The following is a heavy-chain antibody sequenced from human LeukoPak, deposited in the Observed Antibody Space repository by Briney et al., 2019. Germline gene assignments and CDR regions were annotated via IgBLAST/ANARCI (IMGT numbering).Heavy chain of an antibody. D-gene: IGHD3-3*01. Sequence: SETLSLTCSVSGYSITSDLYWGWIRQPLGKGLEWIGSASHSGSTYLNPSLKSRVTISVDTSDNQFSLKLTSVTAADAAVYYCARVHVGVLINYYYYYMDVWSKGTPVTVSS. CDR3: ARVHVGVLINYYYYYMDV. CDR2: ASHSGST. CDR1: GYSITSDLY. V-gene: IGHV4-38-2*02. J-gene: IGHJ6*03.